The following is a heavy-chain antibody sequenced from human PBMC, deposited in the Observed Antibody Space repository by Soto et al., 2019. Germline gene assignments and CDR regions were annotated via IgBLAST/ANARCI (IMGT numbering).Heavy chain of an antibody. CDR1: GGAISRGGYY. CDR2: IYYSGRT. V-gene: IGHV4-31*03. J-gene: IGHJ4*02. Sequence: QVQLQESGPGLVKPSQTLSLTCTVSGGAISRGGYYWSWIRQHPGKGLEWLGYIYYSGRTYYNPSLKSRVTISVDTYKNPFSLKRSSVTAADTAVYSCARDSSRGAGFDYWGQGTLVTVSS. CDR3: ARDSSRGAGFDY. D-gene: IGHD3-10*01.